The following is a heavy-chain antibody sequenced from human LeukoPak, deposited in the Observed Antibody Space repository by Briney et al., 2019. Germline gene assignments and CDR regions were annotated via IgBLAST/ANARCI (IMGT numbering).Heavy chain of an antibody. J-gene: IGHJ3*02. D-gene: IGHD3-22*01. CDR2: IIPILGIA. V-gene: IGHV1-69*04. Sequence: SVKVSCKASGGTFSSYAISWVRQAPGQGLEWMGRIIPILGIANYAQKFQGRVTITADKSTSTAYMELSSLRSDDTAVYYCARVLLPIPLAFDIWGQGTMVTVSS. CDR3: ARVLLPIPLAFDI. CDR1: GGTFSSYA.